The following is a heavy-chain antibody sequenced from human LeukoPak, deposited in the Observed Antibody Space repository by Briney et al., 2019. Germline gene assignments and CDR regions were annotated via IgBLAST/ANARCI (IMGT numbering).Heavy chain of an antibody. D-gene: IGHD3-10*02. CDR3: ARGYYVRTTDFDY. Sequence: SVKVSCKASGGTFSSYAISWVRQAPGQGLEWMGGIIPIFGTANYTQKFQGRVTITADESTSTAYMELSSLRSEDTAVYYCARGYYVRTTDFDYWGQGTLVTVSS. CDR1: GGTFSSYA. V-gene: IGHV1-69*13. CDR2: IIPIFGTA. J-gene: IGHJ4*02.